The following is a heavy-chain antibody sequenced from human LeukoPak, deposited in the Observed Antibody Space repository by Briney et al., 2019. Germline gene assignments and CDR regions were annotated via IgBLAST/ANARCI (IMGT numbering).Heavy chain of an antibody. CDR1: GFSLSTSGVG. D-gene: IGHD3-10*01. CDR3: AHSFVAVRGTTYYFDY. J-gene: IGHJ4*02. Sequence: SGPTLVNPTQTLTLTCTFSGFSLSTSGVGVGWIRQPPGKALEWLALIYWNDDKRYSPSLKSRLTITKDTSKNQVVLTMTNMDPVDTATYYCAHSFVAVRGTTYYFDYWGQGTLVTVSS. CDR2: IYWNDDK. V-gene: IGHV2-5*01.